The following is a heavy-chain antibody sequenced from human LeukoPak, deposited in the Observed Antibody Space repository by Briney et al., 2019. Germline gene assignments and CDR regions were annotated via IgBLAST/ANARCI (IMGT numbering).Heavy chain of an antibody. CDR2: IYYSGST. CDR1: GGSISSYY. Sequence: PSETLSLTCTVSGGSISSYYWSWIRQPPGKGLEWIGYIYYSGSTHYNPSLKSRVTISVDTSKNQFSLKLSSVTAADTAVYYCAREVLLDYGSGSYYKNFYYGMDVWGQGTTVTVSS. CDR3: AREVLLDYGSGSYYKNFYYGMDV. V-gene: IGHV4-59*01. D-gene: IGHD3-10*01. J-gene: IGHJ6*02.